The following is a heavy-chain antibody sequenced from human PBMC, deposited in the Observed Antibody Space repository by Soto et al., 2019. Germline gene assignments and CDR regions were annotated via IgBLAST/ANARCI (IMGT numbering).Heavy chain of an antibody. D-gene: IGHD1-26*01. CDR3: SGAESPDTAYFSLY. J-gene: IGHJ4*02. V-gene: IGHV1-46*01. CDR2: INPSGGST. CDR1: GYTFTSYY. Sequence: GASVKVSCKASGYTFTSYYMHWVRQAPGQGLEWMGIINPSGGSTSYAQKFQGRVTMTRDTSNGIAYLQMNSLNIEDSAVYYCSGAESPDTAYFSLYWGQGTPVTVSS.